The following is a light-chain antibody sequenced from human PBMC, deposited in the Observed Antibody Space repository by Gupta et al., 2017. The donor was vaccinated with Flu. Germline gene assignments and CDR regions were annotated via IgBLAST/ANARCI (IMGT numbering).Light chain of an antibody. CDR3: KSYDSSLSGSVV. CDR2: GNS. CDR1: SSNIGAGYD. J-gene: IGLJ2*01. V-gene: IGLV1-40*01. Sequence: QSVLTQPPSVSGAPGQRVTISCTGSSSNIGAGYDVHWYQQLPGTAPKLPIYGNSNRPSGVPDRFSGSKSGTSASLAITGLQAEDEADYYCKSYDSSLSGSVVFGGGTKLTVL.